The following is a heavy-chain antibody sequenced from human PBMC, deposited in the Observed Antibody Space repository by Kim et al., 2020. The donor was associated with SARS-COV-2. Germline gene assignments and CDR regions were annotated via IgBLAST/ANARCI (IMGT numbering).Heavy chain of an antibody. CDR1: GFTFSSYG. Sequence: GGSLRLSCAASGFTFSSYGMHWVRQAPGKGLEWVAVIWYDGSNKYYADSVKGRFTISRDNSKNTLYLQMNSLRAEDTAVYYCARSAGGYSSSWYEGVREYYYYGMDVWGQGTTVTVSS. CDR3: ARSAGGYSSSWYEGVREYYYYGMDV. V-gene: IGHV3-33*01. J-gene: IGHJ6*02. CDR2: IWYDGSNK. D-gene: IGHD6-13*01.